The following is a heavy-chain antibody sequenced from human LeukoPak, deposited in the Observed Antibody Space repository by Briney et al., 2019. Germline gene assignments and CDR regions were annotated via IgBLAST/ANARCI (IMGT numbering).Heavy chain of an antibody. Sequence: KPSQTLSLTCTVSGGSISSGGYYWSWIRQHPGKGLEWIGYIYYSGSTYYNPSLESRVTISVDTSKNQFSLKLSSVTAADTAVYYCARACRGGPRTMVRGVISYFDYWGQGTLVTVSS. D-gene: IGHD3-10*01. V-gene: IGHV4-31*03. CDR1: GGSISSGGYY. CDR2: IYYSGST. CDR3: ARACRGGPRTMVRGVISYFDY. J-gene: IGHJ4*02.